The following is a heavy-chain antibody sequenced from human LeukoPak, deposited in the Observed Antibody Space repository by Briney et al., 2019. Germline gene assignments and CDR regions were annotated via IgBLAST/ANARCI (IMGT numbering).Heavy chain of an antibody. D-gene: IGHD2-2*01. CDR1: VYTFTVYY. Sequence: ASAKDSCKPSVYTFTVYYMHWVRQAPGQGREWMGWINPNSGGTSYGQECQGRVNMTRDTSISAAYVERSRLRSDDKAVYYCARGTLVRRGAAAMMVGVNWFEQFGQGTLVTVSS. J-gene: IGHJ5*02. CDR3: ARGTLVRRGAAAMMVGVNWFEQ. CDR2: INPNSGGT. V-gene: IGHV1-2*02.